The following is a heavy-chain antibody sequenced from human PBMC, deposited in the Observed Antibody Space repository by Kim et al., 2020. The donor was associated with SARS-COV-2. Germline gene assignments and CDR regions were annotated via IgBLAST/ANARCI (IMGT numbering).Heavy chain of an antibody. J-gene: IGHJ4*02. Sequence: IGYADSVKGRFAISRDNAKNSLYLQMNSLRAEDTALYYCAKAVSGQPGDYWAQGTLVTVSS. D-gene: IGHD3-10*01. CDR3: AKAVSGQPGDY. CDR2: I. V-gene: IGHV3-9*01.